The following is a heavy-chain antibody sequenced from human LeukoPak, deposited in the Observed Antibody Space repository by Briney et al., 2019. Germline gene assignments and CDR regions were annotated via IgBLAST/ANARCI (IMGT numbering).Heavy chain of an antibody. CDR3: ARRKKSGCSSTSCLLNWFDP. V-gene: IGHV4-34*01. J-gene: IGHJ5*02. Sequence: SETLSLTCAVYGGSFSGYYWRWISQHPGEGLEWIGEINHSGSTNYNPSRKSRVTISVDTSKNQFSLKLSSVTAADTAVYYCARRKKSGCSSTSCLLNWFDPWGQGTLVTVSA. CDR1: GGSFSGYY. CDR2: INHSGST. D-gene: IGHD2-2*01.